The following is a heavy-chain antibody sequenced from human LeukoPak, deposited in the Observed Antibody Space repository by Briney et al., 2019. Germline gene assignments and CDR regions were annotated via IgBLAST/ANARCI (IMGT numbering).Heavy chain of an antibody. J-gene: IGHJ4*02. Sequence: SQTLSLTCNVSRYSISSGYFWAWIRQPPGKGLEWIGSIYHSGTPYFNPSLRSRVTILVDTSKNQFSLNLRSVTAADTAVYYCARDFEIGPDYSDTSGFDYWGQGTLVTVSS. D-gene: IGHD3-22*01. CDR3: ARDFEIGPDYSDTSGFDY. V-gene: IGHV4-38-2*02. CDR1: RYSISSGYF. CDR2: IYHSGTP.